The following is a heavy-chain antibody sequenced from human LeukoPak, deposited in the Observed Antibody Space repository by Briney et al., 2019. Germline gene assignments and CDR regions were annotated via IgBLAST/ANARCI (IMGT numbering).Heavy chain of an antibody. CDR2: IKHDGSEA. CDR1: GFPFSNYW. D-gene: IGHD6-13*01. Sequence: GGSLRLSCAASGFPFSNYWMSWVRQAPGKGLEWVANIKHDGSEADYVDSVKGRFTVSRDNAEKSVFLQMNSLRADDTAMYYCARGSVAAGGNYYFYGMDVWGQGTTVTVPS. V-gene: IGHV3-7*04. CDR3: ARGSVAAGGNYYFYGMDV. J-gene: IGHJ6*02.